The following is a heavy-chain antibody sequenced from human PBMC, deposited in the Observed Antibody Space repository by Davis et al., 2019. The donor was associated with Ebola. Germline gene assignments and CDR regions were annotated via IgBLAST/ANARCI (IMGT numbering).Heavy chain of an antibody. CDR2: IIPTYATS. J-gene: IGHJ4*02. D-gene: IGHD6-13*01. Sequence: SVKVSCKASGGTFSIFGINWVRQAPGQGLEWIGVIIPTYATSYYAQKFQGRVTITADESTSTAYMELSSLKSDDTAVYYCARDRGMIAAAGHFDYWGQGTLVTVSS. V-gene: IGHV1-69*13. CDR3: ARDRGMIAAAGHFDY. CDR1: GGTFSIFG.